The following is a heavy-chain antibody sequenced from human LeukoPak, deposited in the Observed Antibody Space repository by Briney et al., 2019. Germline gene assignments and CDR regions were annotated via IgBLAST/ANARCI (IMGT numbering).Heavy chain of an antibody. CDR1: GYTLTELS. CDR3: ATEVQSYSSADYYFDY. V-gene: IGHV1-24*01. Sequence: GASVKVSCKVSGYTLTELSMHWVRQAPGKGREWMGGFYPEEGETIYAQQFQGRVTLSEDTSTDTAYMELSSLRSEDTAVYYCATEVQSYSSADYYFDYWGQGTLVTVSS. CDR2: FYPEEGET. D-gene: IGHD6-19*01. J-gene: IGHJ4*02.